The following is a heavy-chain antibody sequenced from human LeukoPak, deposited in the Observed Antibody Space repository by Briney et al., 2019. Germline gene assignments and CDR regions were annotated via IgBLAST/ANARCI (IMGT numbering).Heavy chain of an antibody. CDR1: GFTFSSYA. D-gene: IGHD6-19*01. CDR3: AAGIAVAAGIFDY. V-gene: IGHV3-23*01. Sequence: GGSLGLSCAASGFTFSSYAMSWVRQAPGKGLEWVSAISGSGGSTYYADSVKGRFTISRDNSKNTLYLQMNSLRAEDTAVYYCAAGIAVAAGIFDYWGQGTLVTVSS. J-gene: IGHJ4*02. CDR2: ISGSGGST.